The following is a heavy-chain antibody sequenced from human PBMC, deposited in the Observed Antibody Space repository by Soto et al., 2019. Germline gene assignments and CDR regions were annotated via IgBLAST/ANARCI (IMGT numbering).Heavy chain of an antibody. CDR2: FNPTGDTA. J-gene: IGHJ6*02. D-gene: IGHD5-18*01. CDR3: ARGGRIVDTGIGYYYYHAMDV. Sequence: GASVKVSCKASGYAFSFGFSWVRQAPGQGLEWMGIFNPTGDTASYAQKLQGRVTMTRDTSTGTAYMELGSLRSEDTAVYYCARGGRIVDTGIGYYYYHAMDVWGQGTTVTVSS. CDR1: GYAFSFG. V-gene: IGHV1-46*01.